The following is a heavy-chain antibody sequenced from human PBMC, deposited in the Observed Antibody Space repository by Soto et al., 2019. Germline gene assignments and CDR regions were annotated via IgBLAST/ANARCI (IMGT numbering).Heavy chain of an antibody. V-gene: IGHV1-18*01. CDR2: ISAYNGNT. CDR3: ARYSYDFWSGYSRRQEWFDP. Sequence: GASVKVSCKASGYTFTSYGISWVRQAPGQGLEWMGWISAYNGNTNYAQKLQGRVTMTTDTSTSTAYMELRSLRSDDTAVYYCARYSYDFWSGYSRRQEWFDPWGQGTLVTVSS. CDR1: GYTFTSYG. J-gene: IGHJ5*02. D-gene: IGHD3-3*01.